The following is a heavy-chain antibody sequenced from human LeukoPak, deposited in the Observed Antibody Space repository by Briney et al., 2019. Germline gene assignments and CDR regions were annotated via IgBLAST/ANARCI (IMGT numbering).Heavy chain of an antibody. CDR2: IFHTGSGST. CDR3: ARHYRYGTTRGYYFDY. CDR1: GGSISPYY. Sequence: SETLSLTCTVSGGSISPYYWSWIRQPPGKGLEWIGYIFHTGSGSTSHNPSLKSRVTISVDTSKNQFSLKLSSVTAADTAVYYCARHYRYGTTRGYYFDYWGQGTLVTVSS. V-gene: IGHV4-59*08. D-gene: IGHD3-22*01. J-gene: IGHJ4*02.